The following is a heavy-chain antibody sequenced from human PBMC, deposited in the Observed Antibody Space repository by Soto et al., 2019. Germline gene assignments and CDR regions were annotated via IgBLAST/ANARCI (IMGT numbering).Heavy chain of an antibody. J-gene: IGHJ1*01. V-gene: IGHV1-18*04. CDR1: GYTFTSYG. D-gene: IGHD4-17*01. CDR2: ISTLKGRT. Sequence: QVQLVQSGPDLKRPGASMKVSCQASGYTFTSYGISWVRQAPGQGLEWMAWISTLKGRTQYSQKAQGRVTLSTDTSSNTAYMEMTTLRVDDTAVYYCAMDYGDRPEYFKHWGQGTLVTVS. CDR3: AMDYGDRPEYFKH.